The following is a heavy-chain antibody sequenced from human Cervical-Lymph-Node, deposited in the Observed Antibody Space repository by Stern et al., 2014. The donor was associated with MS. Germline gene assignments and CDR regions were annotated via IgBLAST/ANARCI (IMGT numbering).Heavy chain of an antibody. CDR3: ASARNTAFDI. V-gene: IGHV1-46*03. J-gene: IGHJ3*02. CDR1: EYTFTYFF. Sequence: VQLEESGAEVKKPGASVKVSCKASEYTFTYFFMHWVRQAPGQGLEWMGVINPSGGFTTYAQKFQGRVTMTRDTSTSTVYMELTSLTSEDTAVYYCASARNTAFDIWGQGTVVTVSS. CDR2: INPSGGFT.